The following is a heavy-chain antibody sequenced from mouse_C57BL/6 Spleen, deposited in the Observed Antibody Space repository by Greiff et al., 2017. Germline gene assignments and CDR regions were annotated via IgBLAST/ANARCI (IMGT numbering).Heavy chain of an antibody. CDR2: IDPSDSYT. D-gene: IGHD3-2*02. CDR3: ARWGQSRLPMDY. J-gene: IGHJ4*01. V-gene: IGHV1-69*01. Sequence: VQLQQPGAELVMPGASVKLSCKASGYTFTSYWMHWVKQRPGQGLEWIGDIDPSDSYTNYNQKFKGKSTLTVDKSSSTAYMQLSSLTSEDSAVDYCARWGQSRLPMDYWGQGTSVTVSS. CDR1: GYTFTSYW.